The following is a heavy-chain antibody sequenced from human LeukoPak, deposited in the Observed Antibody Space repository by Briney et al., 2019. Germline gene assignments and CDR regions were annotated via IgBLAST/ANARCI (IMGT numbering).Heavy chain of an antibody. CDR3: AGSYYYGSGSYGA. J-gene: IGHJ5*02. Sequence: SETLSLTYAVSGGSISSYYWSWIRQPAGKGLEWIGRIYTSGSTNYNPSLKSRVTMSVDTSKNQFSLKLSSVTAADTAVYYCAGSYYYGSGSYGAWGQGTLVTVSS. CDR2: IYTSGST. D-gene: IGHD3-10*01. CDR1: GGSISSYY. V-gene: IGHV4-4*07.